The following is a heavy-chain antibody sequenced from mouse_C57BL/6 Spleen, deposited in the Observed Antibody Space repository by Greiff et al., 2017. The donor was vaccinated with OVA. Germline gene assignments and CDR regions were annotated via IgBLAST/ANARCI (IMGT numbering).Heavy chain of an antibody. V-gene: IGHV5-4*03. CDR1: GFTFSSYA. CDR3: ARGKDYDGDAWFAD. J-gene: IGHJ3*01. CDR2: ISDGGSYT. Sequence: EVKLVESGGGLVKPGGSLKLSCAASGFTFSSYAMSWVRQTPEKRLEWVATISDGGSYTYYPDNVKGRFTISRDNAKNNLYLQMSHLKSEDTAMYYCARGKDYDGDAWFADWGQGTLVTVSA. D-gene: IGHD2-4*01.